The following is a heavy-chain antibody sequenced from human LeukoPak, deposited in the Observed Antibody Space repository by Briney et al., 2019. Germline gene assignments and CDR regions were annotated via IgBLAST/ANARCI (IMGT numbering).Heavy chain of an antibody. Sequence: PGGSLRLSCAASGFTFSSYAMSWVRQAPGKGLEWVSRINRDGSTTNYADSVKGRFTVSRDNAKNTLNLQMNSLRAEDTAVYYCARDRKSGESSEIDFWGQGTLVTVSS. J-gene: IGHJ4*02. CDR2: INRDGSTT. CDR1: GFTFSSYA. CDR3: ARDRKSGESSEIDF. D-gene: IGHD3-10*01. V-gene: IGHV3-74*01.